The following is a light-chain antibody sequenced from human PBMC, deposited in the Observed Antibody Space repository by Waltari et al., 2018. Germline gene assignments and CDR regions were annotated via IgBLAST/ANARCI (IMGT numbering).Light chain of an antibody. CDR3: QMYVRLPVT. V-gene: IGKV3-20*01. J-gene: IGKJ1*01. Sequence: EIVLTQSPGTLALSPGERATLSCRASHSVGRALAWYQHKPGPAPRLLIYDAFSRATGISDKFSGSGSGTDFTLTISRVEPEDFAVYFCQMYVRLPVTFGQGTKVEVK. CDR2: DAF. CDR1: HSVGRA.